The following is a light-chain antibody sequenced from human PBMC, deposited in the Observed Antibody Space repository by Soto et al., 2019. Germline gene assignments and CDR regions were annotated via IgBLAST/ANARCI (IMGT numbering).Light chain of an antibody. J-gene: IGKJ1*01. CDR3: QQYGSSRPWT. V-gene: IGKV3-20*01. CDR2: AAS. Sequence: EIVLTQSPGTLSLSPGERATLSCRASQSISSYYLAWYQQKPGQAPRLLIHAASTRATGIPDRFSGSGSGPDFRLTISRLEPADFAVYYCQQYGSSRPWTFGQGTRVDI. CDR1: QSISSYY.